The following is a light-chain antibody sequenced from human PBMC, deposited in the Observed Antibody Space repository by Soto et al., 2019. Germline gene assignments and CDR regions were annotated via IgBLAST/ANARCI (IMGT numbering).Light chain of an antibody. V-gene: IGLV2-8*01. Sequence: QSVLTQPPSASGSPGQSVTIFCTGTSSDVGGYNYVSWYQQHPGKAPKVMMYEISKRPSGVPDRFSGSKSGNTASLTVSGLQAEDEADYYCSSYAGSNNWVFGGGTKVTVL. CDR1: SSDVGGYNY. CDR3: SSYAGSNNWV. CDR2: EIS. J-gene: IGLJ3*02.